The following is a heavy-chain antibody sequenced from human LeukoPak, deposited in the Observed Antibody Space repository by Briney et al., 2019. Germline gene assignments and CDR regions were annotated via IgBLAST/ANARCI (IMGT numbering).Heavy chain of an antibody. J-gene: IGHJ4*02. CDR3: ARARIDY. Sequence: PGGSLRLSCASSGFTFSTYAMSWVRQAPGKGLEWVANIKQDGSEKYYVDSVKGRFTISRDNAKNSLYLQMNSLRAEDTAVYYCARARIDYWGQGTLVTVSS. CDR1: GFTFSTYA. CDR2: IKQDGSEK. V-gene: IGHV3-7*04.